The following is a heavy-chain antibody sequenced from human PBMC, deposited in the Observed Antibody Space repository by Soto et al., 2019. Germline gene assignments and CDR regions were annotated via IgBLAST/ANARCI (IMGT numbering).Heavy chain of an antibody. D-gene: IGHD5-12*01. J-gene: IGHJ5*02. CDR2: IIPIFGTA. V-gene: IGHV1-69*13. Sequence: SVKVSCKASGGTFSSYAISWVRQAPGQGLEWMGGIIPIFGTANYAQKFQGRVTITADESTSTAYMELSSLRSEDTAVYYCAPPGGYTGDKARGRAENWFAPWGQGPRVTVSS. CDR3: APPGGYTGDKARGRAENWFAP. CDR1: GGTFSSYA.